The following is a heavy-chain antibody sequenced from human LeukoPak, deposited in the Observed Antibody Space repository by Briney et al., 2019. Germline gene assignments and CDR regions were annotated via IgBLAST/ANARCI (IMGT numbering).Heavy chain of an antibody. Sequence: GGSLRLSCAASGFTVSSNYISWVRQAPGKGLEWVSVIYSGGTTNYADSVKGRFTISRDNSKNTLFLQMNSLRAEDTAVYYCARGGYSSSWYHFDYWGQGTLVTVSS. CDR1: GFTVSSNY. D-gene: IGHD6-13*01. CDR2: IYSGGTT. CDR3: ARGGYSSSWYHFDY. V-gene: IGHV3-53*01. J-gene: IGHJ4*02.